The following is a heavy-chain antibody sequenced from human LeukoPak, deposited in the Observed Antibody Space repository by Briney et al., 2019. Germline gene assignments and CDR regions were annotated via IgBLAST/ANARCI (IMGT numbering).Heavy chain of an antibody. D-gene: IGHD2-8*01. J-gene: IGHJ4*02. Sequence: GASVKVSCKASGYTFTSYYMHWVRQAPGQGLEWMGIINPSGGSTSYAQKFQGRVTMTGDTSTSTVYMELSSLRSEDTAVYYCARVGGYCTNGVCFNDYGDYVGYFDYWGQGTLVTVSS. V-gene: IGHV1-46*01. CDR2: INPSGGST. CDR3: ARVGGYCTNGVCFNDYGDYVGYFDY. CDR1: GYTFTSYY.